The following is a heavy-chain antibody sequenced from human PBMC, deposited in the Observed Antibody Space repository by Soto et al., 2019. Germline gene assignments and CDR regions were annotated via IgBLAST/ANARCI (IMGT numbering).Heavy chain of an antibody. V-gene: IGHV3-48*03. CDR1: GFTFSSYE. CDR2: ISSSGSTI. Sequence: PGWSLRLSCAASGFTFSSYEMNWVRQAPGKGLEWVSYISSSGSTIYYADSVKGRFTIPRDNAKNSLYLQMNSLRAEDTSVYYCARPDSGSDSVYFDYWGQGTLVTVSS. J-gene: IGHJ4*02. CDR3: ARPDSGSDSVYFDY. D-gene: IGHD1-26*01.